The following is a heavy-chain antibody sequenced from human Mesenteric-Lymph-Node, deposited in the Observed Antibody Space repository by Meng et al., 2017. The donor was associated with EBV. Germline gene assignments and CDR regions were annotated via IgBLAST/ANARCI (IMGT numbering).Heavy chain of an antibody. CDR1: RFTFSTYA. D-gene: IGHD4-11*01. J-gene: IGHJ4*02. CDR2: ISFHGSDK. Sequence: QLQLLGSGGGEVETGGSVRRSCAASRFTFSTYAMHWVRQAPGKGLEWVAVISFHGSDKYYADSVGGRFTISRDNSNNTLYLQMNGLRDDDTAMYYCASAYRDYTERSLYDYWGQGTMVTVS. CDR3: ASAYRDYTERSLYDY. V-gene: IGHV3-30-3*01.